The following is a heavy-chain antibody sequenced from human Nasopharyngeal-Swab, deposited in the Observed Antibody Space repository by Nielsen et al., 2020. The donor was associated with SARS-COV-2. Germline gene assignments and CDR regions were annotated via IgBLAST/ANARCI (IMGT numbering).Heavy chain of an antibody. CDR3: AKDVGIAVAGSGFDY. CDR1: GFTFDDYA. J-gene: IGHJ4*02. CDR2: ISWNSGRI. Sequence: GGSLRLSCAASGFTFDDYAMHWVRQVPGKGLEWVSGISWNSGRIDYADSVKGRFTISRDNAENSLYLQMNSLRAEDTAFYYCAKDVGIAVAGSGFDYWGQGALVTVSS. D-gene: IGHD6-19*01. V-gene: IGHV3-9*01.